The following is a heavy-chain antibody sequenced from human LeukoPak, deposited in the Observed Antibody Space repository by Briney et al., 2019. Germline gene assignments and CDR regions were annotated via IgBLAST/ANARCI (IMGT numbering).Heavy chain of an antibody. Sequence: GGSVKVSCKASGYTFTSYDINWVRQATGQGLEWMGWMNPNSGNTGYAQKFQGRVTMTRNTSISTAYMELSSLRSEDTAVYYCARVHYDFWSGFWDYFDYWGQGTLVTVSS. V-gene: IGHV1-8*01. J-gene: IGHJ4*02. CDR2: MNPNSGNT. CDR1: GYTFTSYD. D-gene: IGHD3-3*01. CDR3: ARVHYDFWSGFWDYFDY.